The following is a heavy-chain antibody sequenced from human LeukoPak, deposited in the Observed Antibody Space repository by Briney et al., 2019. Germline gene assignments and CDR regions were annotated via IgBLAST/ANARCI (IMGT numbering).Heavy chain of an antibody. CDR3: ARANGLGYCSSTSCWGFDY. J-gene: IGHJ4*02. D-gene: IGHD2-2*01. CDR1: GYTFTSYD. CDR2: MNPNSGNT. V-gene: IGHV1-8*01. Sequence: ASVKVSCKASGYTFTSYDINWVRQATGQGLEWMGWMNPNSGNTGYAQKFQGRVTMTRNTSISTAYMELSSLRSEDTAVYYCARANGLGYCSSTSCWGFDYWGQGTLVTVSS.